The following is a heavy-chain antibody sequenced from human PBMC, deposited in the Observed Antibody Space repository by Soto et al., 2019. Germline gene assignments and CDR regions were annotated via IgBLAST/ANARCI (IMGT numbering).Heavy chain of an antibody. CDR1: VFAFAIGA. CDR3: VKGEYYYDSSGYYPFDY. D-gene: IGHD3-22*01. Sequence: GGSLRLSCSTCVFAFAIGAMHWVSQAAGVGLEYVSSISTNGGSTDYADSVKGRFTISRDNSKNTVYLQMSSLRVEDTAVYYCVKGEYYYDSSGYYPFDYWGQGTLVTVS. V-gene: IGHV3-64D*06. J-gene: IGHJ4*02. CDR2: ISTNGGST.